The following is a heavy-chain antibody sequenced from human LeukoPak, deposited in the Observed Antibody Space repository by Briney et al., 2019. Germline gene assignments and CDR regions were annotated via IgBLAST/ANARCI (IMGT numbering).Heavy chain of an antibody. D-gene: IGHD3-22*01. CDR1: GYTFTSYS. CDR2: INAGNGNT. J-gene: IGHJ4*02. V-gene: IGHV1-3*01. CDR3: ARELYGYDRSGHYPIGIDY. Sequence: GASVKVSCKASGYTFTSYSIHWVRQAPGQRFEWMGWINAGNGNTKYSQKFQGRVTITRDTSASTAYMELTSLRSEDTAVFYCARELYGYDRSGHYPIGIDYWGQGTLVTVSS.